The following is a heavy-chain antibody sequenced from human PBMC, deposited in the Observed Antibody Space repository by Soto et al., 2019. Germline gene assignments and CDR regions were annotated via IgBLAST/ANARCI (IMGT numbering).Heavy chain of an antibody. D-gene: IGHD2-15*01. CDR1: GFTFSSYA. CDR2: ISGSGGST. Sequence: GGSLRLSCAASGFTFSSYAMSWVRQAPGKGLEWVSAISGSGGSTYYADSVKGRFTISRDNSKNTLYLQMNSLRAEDKAVYYCAKEEDCSGGSCWDIFDYWGQGTLVTVSS. J-gene: IGHJ4*02. V-gene: IGHV3-23*01. CDR3: AKEEDCSGGSCWDIFDY.